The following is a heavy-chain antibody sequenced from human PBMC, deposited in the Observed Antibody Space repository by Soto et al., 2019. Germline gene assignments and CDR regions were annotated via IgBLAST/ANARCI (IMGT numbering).Heavy chain of an antibody. CDR3: ARDGDILTGYPTLFDY. D-gene: IGHD3-9*01. Sequence: EVQLVESGGGLVKPGGYLRLSCAASGFTFSSYSMNWVRQAPGKGLEWVSSISSSSSYIYYADTVKGRFTISRNNAKNSLNLQMNSLRAEDTAVYYCARDGDILTGYPTLFDYWGQGTLVTVSS. J-gene: IGHJ4*02. V-gene: IGHV3-21*01. CDR2: ISSSSSYI. CDR1: GFTFSSYS.